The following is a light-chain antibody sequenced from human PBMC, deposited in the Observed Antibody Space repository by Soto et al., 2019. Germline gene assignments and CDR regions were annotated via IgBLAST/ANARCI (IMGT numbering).Light chain of an antibody. CDR1: QYINSR. CDR3: HQRQSWPRT. Sequence: TVLTQTPATRSSFPGERVTLSCRASQYINSRLAWYQQRPGQAPSLLIYHTSIRAAGVPARFSASGSGTDFTLTISNVQPEDFALYYCHQRQSWPRTFGQGTKVDI. V-gene: IGKV3-11*01. CDR2: HTS. J-gene: IGKJ1*01.